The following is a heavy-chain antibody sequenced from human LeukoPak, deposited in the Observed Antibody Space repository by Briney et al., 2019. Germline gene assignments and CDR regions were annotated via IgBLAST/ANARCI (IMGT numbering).Heavy chain of an antibody. V-gene: IGHV3-30*18. J-gene: IGHJ5*02. D-gene: IGHD6-13*01. CDR2: ISYDGSNK. Sequence: GRSLRLSCAASGFTFSSYGMHWVRQAPGKGLEWVAVISYDGSNKYYADSVKGRFTISRDNSKNTLYLQMNSLRAEDTAVYYCAKDLRMRAIAAAADNRFDPWGQGTLVTVSS. CDR3: AKDLRMRAIAAAADNRFDP. CDR1: GFTFSSYG.